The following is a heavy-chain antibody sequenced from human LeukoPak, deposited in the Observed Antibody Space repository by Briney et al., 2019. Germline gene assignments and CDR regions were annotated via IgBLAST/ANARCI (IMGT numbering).Heavy chain of an antibody. D-gene: IGHD3-9*01. CDR2: IGTAGDT. J-gene: IGHJ5*02. V-gene: IGHV3-13*01. CDR1: GFTFSSYS. CDR3: AKENYDILTGYLQGGNWFDP. Sequence: GGSLRLSCAASGFTFSSYSMNWVRQATGKGLEWVSAIGTAGDTYYPGSVKGRFTISRDNSKNTLYLQMNSLRAEDTAVYYCAKENYDILTGYLQGGNWFDPWGQGTLVAVSS.